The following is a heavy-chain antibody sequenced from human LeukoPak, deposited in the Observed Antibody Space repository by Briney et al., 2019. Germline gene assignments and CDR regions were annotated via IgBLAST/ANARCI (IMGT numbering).Heavy chain of an antibody. Sequence: GGSLRLSCAASGFTFSTYAMTWARQAPGKGLEWVSIISGSGDTTFYADSVKGRFTISRDNSKNTLYLQMNSLRAEDTAVYYCAKGISGSYSPTWDYWGQGTLVTVSS. J-gene: IGHJ4*02. V-gene: IGHV3-23*01. CDR1: GFTFSTYA. CDR2: ISGSGDTT. CDR3: AKGISGSYSPTWDY. D-gene: IGHD1-26*01.